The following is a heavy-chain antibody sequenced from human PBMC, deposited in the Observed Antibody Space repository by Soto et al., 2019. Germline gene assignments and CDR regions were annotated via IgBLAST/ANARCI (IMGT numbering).Heavy chain of an antibody. CDR3: AKSQIGAAHYGDY. CDR2: ITGSGETT. V-gene: IGHV3-23*01. J-gene: IGHJ4*02. D-gene: IGHD3-16*01. Sequence: GGSLRLSCAASAFTFSSYAMNWVRQAPGKGLEWVSTITGSGETTYYGDSVKGRFTISRDNSKNTLYLQMDNLTADDTAIYYCAKSQIGAAHYGDYWGQGTLVTVSS. CDR1: AFTFSSYA.